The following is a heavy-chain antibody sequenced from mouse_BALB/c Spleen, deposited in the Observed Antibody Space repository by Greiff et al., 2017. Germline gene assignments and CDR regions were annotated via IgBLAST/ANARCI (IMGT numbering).Heavy chain of an antibody. CDR3: ARAYYDLYYAMDY. J-gene: IGHJ4*01. V-gene: IGHV3-6*02. CDR1: GYSITSGYY. D-gene: IGHD2-4*01. CDR2: ISYDGSN. Sequence: ESGPGLVKPSQSLSLTCSVTGYSITSGYYWNWIRQFPGNKLEWMGYISYDGSNNYNPSLKNRISITRDTSKNQFFLKLNSVTTEDTATYYCARAYYDLYYAMDYWGQGTSVTVSS.